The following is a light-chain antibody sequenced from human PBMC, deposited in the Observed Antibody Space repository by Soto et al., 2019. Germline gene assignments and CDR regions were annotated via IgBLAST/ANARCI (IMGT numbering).Light chain of an antibody. CDR3: QQYGSSLWT. CDR2: STS. J-gene: IGKJ1*01. CDR1: QSVSTPY. Sequence: ENVLTQSPDTLSLSPGERATLSCRASQSVSTPYLAWYQQRPGQAPRLLIYSTSTRASGIPDRSRGSGSGTDFTLTISRLEPEDFAVYYCQQYGSSLWTFGQGTKGEIK. V-gene: IGKV3-20*01.